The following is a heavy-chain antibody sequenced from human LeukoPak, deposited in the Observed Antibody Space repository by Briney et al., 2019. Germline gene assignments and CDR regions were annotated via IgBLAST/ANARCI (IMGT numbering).Heavy chain of an antibody. J-gene: IGHJ5*02. CDR1: GYSFFDYW. Sequence: GESLKISCKGSGYSFFDYWIGWVRQTPGKGLDWMGIIYPDDSRTIYSPSFQGQVTMSADKSVSTAYLQWSSLKASDSAIYCCARFSASSLAQTWFDPWGQGTLVTVSS. CDR3: ARFSASSLAQTWFDP. D-gene: IGHD3-10*01. V-gene: IGHV5-51*01. CDR2: IYPDDSRT.